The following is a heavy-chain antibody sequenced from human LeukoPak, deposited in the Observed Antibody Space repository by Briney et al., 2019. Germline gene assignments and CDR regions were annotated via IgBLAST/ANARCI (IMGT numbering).Heavy chain of an antibody. CDR2: INHSGST. J-gene: IGHJ6*02. Sequence: PSETLSLTCTVSGGSISSYYWSWIRQPPGKGLEWIGEINHSGSTNYNPSLKSRVTISVDTSKNQFSLKLSSVTAADTAVYYCARGSGWTDYYYYYGMDVWGQGTTVTVSS. CDR3: ARGSGWTDYYYYYGMDV. CDR1: GGSISSYY. V-gene: IGHV4-34*01. D-gene: IGHD6-19*01.